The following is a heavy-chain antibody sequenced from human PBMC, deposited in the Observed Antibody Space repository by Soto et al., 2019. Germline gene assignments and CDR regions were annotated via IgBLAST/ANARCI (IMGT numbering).Heavy chain of an antibody. Sequence: ASVKVSCKASGYTFTSYDINWVRQATGQGLEWMGWMNPNSGNTGYAQKFQGRVTMTRNTSISTAYMELSSLRSEDTAVYYCARPHSSSWYEVGYYYYYMDVWGKGTTVTAP. D-gene: IGHD6-13*01. CDR3: ARPHSSSWYEVGYYYYYMDV. V-gene: IGHV1-8*01. CDR2: MNPNSGNT. CDR1: GYTFTSYD. J-gene: IGHJ6*03.